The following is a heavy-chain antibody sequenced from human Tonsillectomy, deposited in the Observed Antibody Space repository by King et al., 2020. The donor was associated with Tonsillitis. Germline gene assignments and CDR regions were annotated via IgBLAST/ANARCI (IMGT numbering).Heavy chain of an antibody. CDR2: IDWDDDK. Sequence: VTLKESGPALVKPTQTLTLTCTFSGFSLSTSGMRVSWIRQPPGKALEWLARIDWDDDKFYSTSLKTRLTISKDTSKNQVVLTMTNMDPVDTATYYCARTGTYYDFWSGNPSYYFDYWGQGTLVTVSS. CDR1: GFSLSTSGMR. D-gene: IGHD3-3*01. V-gene: IGHV2-70*04. CDR3: ARTGTYYDFWSGNPSYYFDY. J-gene: IGHJ4*02.